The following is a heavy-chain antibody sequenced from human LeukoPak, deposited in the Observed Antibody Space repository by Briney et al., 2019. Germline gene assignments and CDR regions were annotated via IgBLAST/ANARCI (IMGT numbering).Heavy chain of an antibody. J-gene: IGHJ4*02. V-gene: IGHV4-39*07. Sequence: SETLSLTCTVSGGSISSSSYYWGWTRQPPGKGLEWIGNIFYSGTTYYNPSLKSRVTISVDTSKNHFSLKLSSVTAADTAVYYCARGLRFLEWFPSFYDYWGQGTLVTVSS. CDR1: GGSISSSSYY. D-gene: IGHD3-3*01. CDR3: ARGLRFLEWFPSFYDY. CDR2: IFYSGTT.